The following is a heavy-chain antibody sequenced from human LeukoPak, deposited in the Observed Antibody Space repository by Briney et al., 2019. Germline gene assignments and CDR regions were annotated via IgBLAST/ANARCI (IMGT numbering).Heavy chain of an antibody. V-gene: IGHV3-74*01. Sequence: GGSLRLSCAASGFTFSNYWMHWVRHAPGKGPVWVSRINTDGSITTYADSVKGRFTISRDSAKNTLYLQMNSLRAEDTALYYCARVGAHSGSGPPDYWGQGTLVTVSS. J-gene: IGHJ4*02. D-gene: IGHD1-26*01. CDR3: ARVGAHSGSGPPDY. CDR2: INTDGSIT. CDR1: GFTFSNYW.